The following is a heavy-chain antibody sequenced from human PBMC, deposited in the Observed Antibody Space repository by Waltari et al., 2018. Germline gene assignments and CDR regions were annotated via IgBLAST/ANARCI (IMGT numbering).Heavy chain of an antibody. CDR3: ARDLVATPP. J-gene: IGHJ5*02. D-gene: IGHD2-21*02. V-gene: IGHV3-7*01. CDR2: IQQNGSEK. CDR1: GFYVSRSW. Sequence: EVQLVESGGDLVKTGGSRRLSCAASGFYVSRSWMTWVRQAPGKGMEWVGNIQQNGSEKWYADSVRGRFTISRDNAMNSLDLQMNSLRVEDTAVYYCARDLVATPPWGQVTLVTVSS.